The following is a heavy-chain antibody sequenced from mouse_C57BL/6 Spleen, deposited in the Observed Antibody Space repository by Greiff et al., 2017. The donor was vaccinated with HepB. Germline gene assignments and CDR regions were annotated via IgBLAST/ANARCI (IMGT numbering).Heavy chain of an antibody. CDR1: GYAFSSSW. J-gene: IGHJ3*01. Sequence: QQESGPELVKPGASVKISCKASGYAFSSSWMNWVKQRPGKGLEWIGRIYPGDGDTNYNGKFKGKATLTADKSSSTAYMQLSSLTSEDSAVYFCARSDWEAWFAYWGQGTLVTVSA. D-gene: IGHD4-1*01. CDR3: ARSDWEAWFAY. V-gene: IGHV1-82*01. CDR2: IYPGDGDT.